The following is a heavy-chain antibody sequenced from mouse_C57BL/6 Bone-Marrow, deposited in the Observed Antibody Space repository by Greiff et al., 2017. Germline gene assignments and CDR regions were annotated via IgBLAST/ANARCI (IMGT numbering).Heavy chain of an antibody. J-gene: IGHJ4*01. CDR2: IYPGDGDT. CDR3: AREITTPYYYAMDY. D-gene: IGHD2-4*01. CDR1: GYAFSSSW. V-gene: IGHV1-82*01. Sequence: VQLQESGPELVKPGASVKISCKASGYAFSSSWMNWVKQRPGKGLEWIGRIYPGDGDTNYNGKFKGKATLTADKSSSTAYMQLSSLTSEDSAVYFCAREITTPYYYAMDYWGQGTSVTVSS.